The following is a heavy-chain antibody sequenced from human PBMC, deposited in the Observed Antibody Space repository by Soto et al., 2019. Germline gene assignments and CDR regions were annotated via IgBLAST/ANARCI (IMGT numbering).Heavy chain of an antibody. CDR1: GGSISSGGYY. V-gene: IGHV4-31*03. Sequence: QVQLQESGPGLVKPSQTLSLTCTVSGGSISSGGYYWSWIRQHPGKGLEWIGYIYYSGSTYFNPSLKSRHTISVDTSKNQSSLQLSSVTAADTAVYYCARAGHSSSSEGAHWFDPWGQGTLVTVSS. CDR3: ARAGHSSSSEGAHWFDP. J-gene: IGHJ5*02. CDR2: IYYSGST. D-gene: IGHD6-6*01.